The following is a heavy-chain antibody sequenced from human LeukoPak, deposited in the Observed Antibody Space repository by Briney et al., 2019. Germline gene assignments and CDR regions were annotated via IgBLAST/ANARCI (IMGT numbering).Heavy chain of an antibody. J-gene: IGHJ3*02. Sequence: ASVKVSCKASGYTFTSYGISWVRQAPGQGLEWMGWISAYNGNTNYAQKLQGRVTMTTDTSTSTAYMELRSLRSDETAVYYCARDRPGYYDYVWGSYQGAFDIWGQGTMVTVSS. CDR3: ARDRPGYYDYVWGSYQGAFDI. V-gene: IGHV1-18*01. CDR2: ISAYNGNT. D-gene: IGHD3-16*02. CDR1: GYTFTSYG.